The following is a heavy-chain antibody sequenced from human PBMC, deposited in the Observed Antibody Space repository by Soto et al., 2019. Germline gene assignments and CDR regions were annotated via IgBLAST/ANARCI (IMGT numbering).Heavy chain of an antibody. Sequence: GESEKSSYKGSGYSFTSYWISWVRQITGKGLEWMGRIDPSDSYTNYSPSFQGHVTISADKSISTAYLQWSSLKASDTAMYYCARRMGSGSWFRLYYGMGVWGQGTTVTVSS. CDR1: GYSFTSYW. J-gene: IGHJ6*02. V-gene: IGHV5-10-1*01. CDR3: ARRMGSGSWFRLYYGMGV. CDR2: IDPSDSYT. D-gene: IGHD6-13*01.